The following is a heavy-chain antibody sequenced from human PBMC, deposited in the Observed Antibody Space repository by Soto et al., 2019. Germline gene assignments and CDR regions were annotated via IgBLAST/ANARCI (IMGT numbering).Heavy chain of an antibody. D-gene: IGHD2-15*01. CDR2: ISSSSSYI. CDR1: GFTLSSYS. V-gene: IGHV3-21*01. Sequence: EVQLVESGGGLVKPGGSLRLSCAASGFTLSSYSMNWVRQAPGKGLEWVSSISSSSSYIYYTDSVKGRFTISRDNAKNSLSLQVNSLRVEDKAVYYCARGRGFSSCGLGFWGQGTLVTVSS. CDR3: ARGRGFSSCGLGF. J-gene: IGHJ4*02.